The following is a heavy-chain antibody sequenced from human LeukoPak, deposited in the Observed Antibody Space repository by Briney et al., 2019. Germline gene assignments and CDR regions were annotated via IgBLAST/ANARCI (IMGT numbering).Heavy chain of an antibody. J-gene: IGHJ4*02. D-gene: IGHD2-2*01. CDR3: ARANFLYCSSSTCLFDY. V-gene: IGHV1-2*02. CDR2: INPNDGDT. Sequence: ASVTVSCKASGYTFTDYYMHWVRQAPGQGFEWMGWINPNDGDTNYAQKFQGRVTMTRDTSISTAHMEVSRLRSDDTAVYYCARANFLYCSSSTCLFDYWGQGTLVTVSS. CDR1: GYTFTDYY.